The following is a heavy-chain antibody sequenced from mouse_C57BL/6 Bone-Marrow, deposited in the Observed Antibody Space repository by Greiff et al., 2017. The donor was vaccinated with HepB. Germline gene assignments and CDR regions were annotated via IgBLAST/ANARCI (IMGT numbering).Heavy chain of an antibody. Sequence: EVQLVESRGDLVKPGGSLKLSCVASGFTFSTSGMSWVRQTPDKRLEWVATINTGGTYTYYLDSVKGRFTISKDTARSTLFLQMSSLKSEDTGIYYCARDRFDYYFDYWGQGTTLTVSS. V-gene: IGHV5-6*01. CDR2: INTGGTYT. D-gene: IGHD2-14*01. J-gene: IGHJ2*01. CDR3: ARDRFDYYFDY. CDR1: GFTFSTSG.